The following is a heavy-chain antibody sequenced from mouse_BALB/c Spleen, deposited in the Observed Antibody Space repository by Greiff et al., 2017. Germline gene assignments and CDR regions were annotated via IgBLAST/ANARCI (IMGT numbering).Heavy chain of an antibody. V-gene: IGHV1S81*02. CDR1: GYTFTSYW. CDR3: AREDWDGFAY. J-gene: IGHJ3*01. D-gene: IGHD4-1*01. CDR2: INPSNGRT. Sequence: QVQLQQSGAELVKPGASVKLSCKASGYTFTSYWMHWVKQRPGQGLEWIGEINPSNGRTNYNEKFKSKATLTVDKSSSTAYMQLSSLTSEDSAVYYCAREDWDGFAYWGQGTLVTVSA.